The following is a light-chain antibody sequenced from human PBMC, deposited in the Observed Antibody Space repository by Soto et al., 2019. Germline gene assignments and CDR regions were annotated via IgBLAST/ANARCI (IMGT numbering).Light chain of an antibody. J-gene: IGLJ1*01. CDR3: SSYTSSSPYA. CDR1: NSDVSGYNY. Sequence: QSALTQPASVSGSPGQSITISCTGTNSDVSGYNYVSWYQQHPGKAPKLMIYDVSNRPSGVSNRFSGSKSGNTASLSISGLQAEDEADYYCSSYTSSSPYACGTGTKVTVL. CDR2: DVS. V-gene: IGLV2-14*01.